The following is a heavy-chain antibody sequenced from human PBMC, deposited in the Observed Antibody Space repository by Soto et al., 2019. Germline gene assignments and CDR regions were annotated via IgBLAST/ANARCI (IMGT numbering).Heavy chain of an antibody. V-gene: IGHV3-53*01. CDR1: GFTVSSNY. Sequence: EVQLVESGGGLIQPGGSLRLSCAAYGFTVSSNYMSWVRQAPGKGLEWVSVIYSGGSTYYADSVKGRFTISRDNSKNTLYLQMNSLSAEDTAVYYCARDRVESGYPEYFQHWGQGTLVTVSS. CDR3: ARDRVESGYPEYFQH. J-gene: IGHJ1*01. D-gene: IGHD3-22*01. CDR2: IYSGGST.